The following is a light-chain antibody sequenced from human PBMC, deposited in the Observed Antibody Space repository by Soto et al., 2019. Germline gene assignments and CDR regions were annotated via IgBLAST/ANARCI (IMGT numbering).Light chain of an antibody. CDR2: AAS. J-gene: IGKJ5*01. CDR1: QSIGGY. Sequence: DIKMTQSPSSLSASVGDRVTITCRASQSIGGYLTCYQQLPGKAPKLLIFAASGLQGGVPSRFSGSGSGTDFTFTISSLRPEDIATYYCQQYDNLPITFGQGTLLE. CDR3: QQYDNLPIT. V-gene: IGKV1-33*01.